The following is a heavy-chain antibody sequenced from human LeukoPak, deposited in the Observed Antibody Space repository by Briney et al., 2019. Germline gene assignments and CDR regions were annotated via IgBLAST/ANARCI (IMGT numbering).Heavy chain of an antibody. CDR2: INPNSGGT. Sequence: ASVKVSCKASGYTFTGYYMHWVRQAPGQGLEWMGWINPNSGGTNYAQKFQGRVTMTRDTSISTAYMELSRLRSDDTAVYYCARDLTSAQSNEPRGADYWGQGTLVTVSS. V-gene: IGHV1-2*02. J-gene: IGHJ4*02. CDR1: GYTFTGYY. CDR3: ARDLTSAQSNEPRGADY. D-gene: IGHD1-1*01.